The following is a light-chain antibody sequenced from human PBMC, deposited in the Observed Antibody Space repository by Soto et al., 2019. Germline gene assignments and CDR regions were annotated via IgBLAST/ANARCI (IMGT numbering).Light chain of an antibody. CDR1: SSNIGAGYD. J-gene: IGLJ2*01. CDR2: GNS. Sequence: QSVLTQPPSVSGAPGQRVTISCTGSSSNIGAGYDVHWYQQLPGTAPKLLIYGNSNRPSGVPDRFSGSKSGTSASLAITGLQAEDGADYYCQSYDSSLSGRVVFGGGTQLTVL. V-gene: IGLV1-40*01. CDR3: QSYDSSLSGRVV.